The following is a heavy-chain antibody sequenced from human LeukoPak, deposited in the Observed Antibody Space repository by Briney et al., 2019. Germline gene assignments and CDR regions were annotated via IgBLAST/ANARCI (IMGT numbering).Heavy chain of an antibody. CDR1: GDTFTTYG. Sequence: EASVKVSCKASGDTFTTYGITWVRQAPGQGLEWMGWISACNGNTNYAQKLQGRVTMTTDTSTSTAYMELRSLRSDDTAVYYCARDHAGDYKNYGKDYFDYWGQGTLVTVSS. V-gene: IGHV1-18*01. CDR3: ARDHAGDYKNYGKDYFDY. CDR2: ISACNGNT. J-gene: IGHJ4*02. D-gene: IGHD4-11*01.